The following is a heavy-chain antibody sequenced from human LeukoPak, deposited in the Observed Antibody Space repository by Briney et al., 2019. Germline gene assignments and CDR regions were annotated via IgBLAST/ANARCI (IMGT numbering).Heavy chain of an antibody. Sequence: PGGSLRLSCTVSGFTVSSNSMSWVRQAPGKGLEWVSFIYSGTIHYSDSVKGRFTISRDNSKNTLYLQMNSLRAEDTAVYYCAKDSSSWYLVYYYYYMDVWGKGTTVTVSS. CDR3: AKDSSSWYLVYYYYYMDV. J-gene: IGHJ6*03. V-gene: IGHV3-53*01. D-gene: IGHD6-13*01. CDR1: GFTVSSNS. CDR2: IYSGTI.